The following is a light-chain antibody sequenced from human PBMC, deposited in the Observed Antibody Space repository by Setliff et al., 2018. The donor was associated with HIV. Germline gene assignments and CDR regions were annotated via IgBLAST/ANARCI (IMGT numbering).Light chain of an antibody. Sequence: QSVLTQPPSASGTPGQRVTVSCSGSGSNIGPNTVNWYQQLPGTAPKLLIYSYNQRPSGVPDRFSGSKSGTSASLAISGLQSEDEADYYCAAWDDSMNAYVFGAGTKVTVL. V-gene: IGLV1-44*01. CDR1: GSNIGPNT. J-gene: IGLJ1*01. CDR3: AAWDDSMNAYV. CDR2: SYN.